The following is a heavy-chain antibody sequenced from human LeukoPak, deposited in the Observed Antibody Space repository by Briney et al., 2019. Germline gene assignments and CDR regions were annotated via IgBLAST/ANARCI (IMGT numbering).Heavy chain of an antibody. J-gene: IGHJ4*02. CDR3: ARDVSSSWYYFDY. Sequence: ASVKVSCKASGYTFTGYYMHWVRQAPGQGLEWMGWINPNSGGTNYAQKFQGRVTMTRDTSISTAYMELSRLRSGDTAVYYCARDVSSSWYYFDYWGQGTLVTVSS. CDR2: INPNSGGT. V-gene: IGHV1-2*02. D-gene: IGHD6-13*01. CDR1: GYTFTGYY.